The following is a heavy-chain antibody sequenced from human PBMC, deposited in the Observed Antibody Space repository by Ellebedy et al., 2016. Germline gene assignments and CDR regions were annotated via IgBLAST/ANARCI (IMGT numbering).Heavy chain of an antibody. Sequence: ASVKVSCKASGYTFTSYDINWVRQATGQGLEWMGWMNPNSGNTGYAQKFQGRVTMTRNTSISTAYMELSSLRSEDTAVYYCARDRSGSYSDAFDIWGQGTMVTVSS. CDR1: GYTFTSYD. D-gene: IGHD1-26*01. V-gene: IGHV1-8*01. J-gene: IGHJ3*02. CDR3: ARDRSGSYSDAFDI. CDR2: MNPNSGNT.